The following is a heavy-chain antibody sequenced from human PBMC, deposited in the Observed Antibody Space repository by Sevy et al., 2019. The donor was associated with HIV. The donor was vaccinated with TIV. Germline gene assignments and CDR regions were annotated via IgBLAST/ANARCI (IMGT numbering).Heavy chain of an antibody. CDR3: ARDIAVAGSYGMDV. CDR2: ISSSSSYL. CDR1: GFTFSSYS. D-gene: IGHD6-19*01. V-gene: IGHV3-21*01. Sequence: GGSLRLSCAASGFTFSSYSMNWVRQAPGKGLEWVSSISSSSSYLYYADSVKGRFTISRDNANNPRYLQMNSLRAGDTAVYYCARDIAVAGSYGMDVWGQGTTVTVSS. J-gene: IGHJ6*02.